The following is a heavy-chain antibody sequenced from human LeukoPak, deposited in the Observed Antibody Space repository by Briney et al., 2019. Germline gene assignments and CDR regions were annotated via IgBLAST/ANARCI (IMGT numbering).Heavy chain of an antibody. V-gene: IGHV4-59*01. Sequence: SETLSLTCTVSGGSISSYYWSWIRQPPGKGLEWIGYIYYSGSTNYNPSLKSRVTISVDTSKNQFSLKLSSVTAADTAVYYCARVGYSYGQFDYWGPRTLVTVSS. CDR2: IYYSGST. CDR3: ARVGYSYGQFDY. J-gene: IGHJ4*02. CDR1: GGSISSYY. D-gene: IGHD5-18*01.